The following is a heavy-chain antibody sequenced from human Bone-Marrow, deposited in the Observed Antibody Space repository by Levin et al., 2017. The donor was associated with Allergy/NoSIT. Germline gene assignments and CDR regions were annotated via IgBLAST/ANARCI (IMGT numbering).Heavy chain of an antibody. V-gene: IGHV3-48*02. CDR2: LSSRSTTT. CDR3: AREFDFWSGNSGYYYGVDV. D-gene: IGHD3-3*01. Sequence: PGGSLRLSCTASGFDFSHYSMNWVRQAPGKGLEWVSYLSSRSTTTYYADSVEGRFTISRDNAENSLYLQMDSLTDEDTAVYFCAREFDFWSGNSGYYYGVDVWGQGTTVTVSS. CDR1: GFDFSHYS. J-gene: IGHJ6*02.